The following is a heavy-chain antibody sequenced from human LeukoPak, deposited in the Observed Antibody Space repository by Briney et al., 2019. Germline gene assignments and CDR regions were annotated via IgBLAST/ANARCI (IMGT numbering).Heavy chain of an antibody. CDR3: ARDGGKCNIAEY. CDR2: IDPSGGRT. V-gene: IGHV1-46*01. D-gene: IGHD2-15*01. Sequence: ASVKVSCKGSGYTFSNQKIHWVRQAPGQGVEWMGIIDPSGGRTRYAHNLQGRLTMTRDMSTSTVYMELRRLRSEDPAVYYCARDGGKCNIAEYWGQGTLVTVSS. CDR1: GYTFSNQK. J-gene: IGHJ4*02.